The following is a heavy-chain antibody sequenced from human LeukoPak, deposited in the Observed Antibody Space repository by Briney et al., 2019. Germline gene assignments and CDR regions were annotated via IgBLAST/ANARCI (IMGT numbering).Heavy chain of an antibody. CDR1: GGTFSIYA. V-gene: IGHV1-69*04. CDR3: ARGGYRYGYRDAFDI. Sequence: SVKVSCKAAGGTFSIYAISWVRQAPGQGLEWMGRIIPILGIANYAQKFQGRVTITADKSTSTAYMELSSLRSEDTAVYYCARGGYRYGYRDAFDIWGQGTMVTVSS. J-gene: IGHJ3*02. D-gene: IGHD5-18*01. CDR2: IIPILGIA.